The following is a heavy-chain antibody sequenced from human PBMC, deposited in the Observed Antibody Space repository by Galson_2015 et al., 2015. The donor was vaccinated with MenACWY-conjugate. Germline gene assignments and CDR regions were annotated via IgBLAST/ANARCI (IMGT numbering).Heavy chain of an antibody. V-gene: IGHV5-51*03. D-gene: IGHD6-19*01. CDR1: GYSFTSYW. CDR2: IYPGDSDT. CDR3: ASVEDSSGWADAFDV. Sequence: QSGAEVKKPGESLQISCKGSGYSFTSYWIGWVRQMPGKGLEWMGIIYPGDSDTRYSPSFQGQVTISADKSISTAYLQWSSLKASDAAMYYCASVEDSSGWADAFDVWGQGTMVTVSS. J-gene: IGHJ3*01.